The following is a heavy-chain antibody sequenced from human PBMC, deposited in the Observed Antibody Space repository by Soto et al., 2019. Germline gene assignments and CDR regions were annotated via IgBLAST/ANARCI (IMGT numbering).Heavy chain of an antibody. V-gene: IGHV1-18*01. D-gene: IGHD6-19*01. J-gene: IGHJ4*02. Sequence: ASVKVSFKASGYTFTSYGISWVRQAPGQGLEWMGWISAYNGNTNYAQKLQGRVTMTTDTSTSTAYMELRSLRSDDTAVYYCARIGKVAGIYYFDYWGQGTLVTVSS. CDR1: GYTFTSYG. CDR2: ISAYNGNT. CDR3: ARIGKVAGIYYFDY.